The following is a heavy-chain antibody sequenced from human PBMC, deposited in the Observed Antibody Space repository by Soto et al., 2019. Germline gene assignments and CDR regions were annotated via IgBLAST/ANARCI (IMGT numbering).Heavy chain of an antibody. D-gene: IGHD6-19*01. CDR1: GFPFSSYG. Sequence: PGESLKISCAASGFPFSSYGMHWVRQAPCKGLEWVAVISYYGSNKYYADSVKGRFTISRDNSKNTLYLKMNSLRAEDTAVYYCGKDISSGWPRDVSGQVSTLTLSS. CDR3: GKDISSGWPRDV. V-gene: IGHV3-30*18. CDR2: ISYYGSNK. J-gene: IGHJ6*02.